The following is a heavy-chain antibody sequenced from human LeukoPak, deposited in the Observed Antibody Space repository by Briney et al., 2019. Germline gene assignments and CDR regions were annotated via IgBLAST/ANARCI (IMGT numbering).Heavy chain of an antibody. CDR2: INPNSGGT. Sequence: ASVKVSCKPSGYTFTVYYIHWVRQAPRQGLEWMGWINPNSGGTNYAQKFQGRVTMTRDTSISTAYMELSRLRSDDTAVYYCARTTPLKRVGAIRRAHDAFDIWGQGTMVTVSS. V-gene: IGHV1-2*02. CDR1: GYTFTVYY. CDR3: ARTTPLKRVGAIRRAHDAFDI. J-gene: IGHJ3*02. D-gene: IGHD1-26*01.